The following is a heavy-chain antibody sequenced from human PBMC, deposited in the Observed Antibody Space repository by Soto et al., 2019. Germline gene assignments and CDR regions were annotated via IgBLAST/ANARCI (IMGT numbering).Heavy chain of an antibody. V-gene: IGHV4-39*01. CDR2: VYFVGNS. Sequence: SETLSLTCTVSGDSISSASYFWGWIRQPPGKGLEWIGSVYFVGNSYYNPSLKSRVSISVDASKNQFSLRPSSMTAADPGVYYCVRFYGDYVHGVKRRYFDFWGQGTLVTVSS. CDR3: VRFYGDYVHGVKRRYFDF. J-gene: IGHJ4*02. CDR1: GDSISSASYF. D-gene: IGHD4-17*01.